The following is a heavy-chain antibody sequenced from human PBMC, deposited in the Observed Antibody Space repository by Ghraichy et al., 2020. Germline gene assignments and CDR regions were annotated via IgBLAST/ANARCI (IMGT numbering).Heavy chain of an antibody. D-gene: IGHD3-10*01. CDR2: ISGSGGST. CDR1: GFTFSSYA. CDR3: AKDRDTLLWFGEEQGAFDI. V-gene: IGHV3-23*01. Sequence: GGSLRLSCAASGFTFSSYAMSWVRQAPGKGLEWVSAISGSGGSTYYADSVKGRFTISRDNSKNTLYLQMNSLRAEDTAVYYCAKDRDTLLWFGEEQGAFDIWGQGTMVTVSS. J-gene: IGHJ3*02.